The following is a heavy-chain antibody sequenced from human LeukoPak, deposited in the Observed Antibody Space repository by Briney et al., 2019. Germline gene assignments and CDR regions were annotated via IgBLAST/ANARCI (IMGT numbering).Heavy chain of an antibody. D-gene: IGHD3-22*01. CDR1: GYTFTTYD. J-gene: IGHJ4*02. Sequence: ASVKVSCKASGYTFTTYDITWVRQATGQGLEWMGWMNPNSGDTAYAQKFQGRVAMTRDTSISTAYMELNSLRSEDTAVYYCARGLGDYYDTSGYYYAVPAHWGQGTLVTVSS. CDR2: MNPNSGDT. CDR3: ARGLGDYYDTSGYYYAVPAH. V-gene: IGHV1-8*01.